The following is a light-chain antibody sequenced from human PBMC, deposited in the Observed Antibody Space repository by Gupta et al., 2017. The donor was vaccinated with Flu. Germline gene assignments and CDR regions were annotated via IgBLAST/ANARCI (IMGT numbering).Light chain of an antibody. CDR2: GAS. CDR1: QSISSW. Sequence: DIKMTQSPSTLSAFVGDRVTITCRASQSISSWLAWYQEKPGTAPKLLIYGASSLEGGVPSRFSGSGSGTEFTLTISSLQPDDFATYYCQHYHSYPLTFGGGTKVEIK. CDR3: QHYHSYPLT. J-gene: IGKJ4*01. V-gene: IGKV1-5*03.